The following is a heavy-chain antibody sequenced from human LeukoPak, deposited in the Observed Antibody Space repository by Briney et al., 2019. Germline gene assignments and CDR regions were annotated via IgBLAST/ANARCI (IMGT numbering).Heavy chain of an antibody. CDR1: GYSISSGYY. CDR2: IYHSGST. D-gene: IGHD1-26*01. Sequence: PSETLSLTCTVSGYSISSGYYWGWIRQPPGKGLEWIGSIYHSGSTYYNPSLKSRVTISVDTSKNQFSLKLSSVTAADTAVYYCARVIVGANSHAFDIWGQGTMVTVSS. V-gene: IGHV4-38-2*02. CDR3: ARVIVGANSHAFDI. J-gene: IGHJ3*02.